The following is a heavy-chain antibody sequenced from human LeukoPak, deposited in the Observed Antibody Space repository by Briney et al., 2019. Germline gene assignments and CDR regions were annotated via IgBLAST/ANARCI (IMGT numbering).Heavy chain of an antibody. CDR3: ARDRGYSGSFDY. CDR2: MYYSGST. D-gene: IGHD5-12*01. V-gene: IGHV4-59*01. J-gene: IGHJ4*02. CDR1: GASISNYY. Sequence: SETLSLTCTVSGASISNYYWSWIRQPPGKGLEWIGYMYYSGSTNYNPSLKSRVTISIDSSKSQFSLKLSSVTAADTAVYFCARDRGYSGSFDYWGQGTLVIVSS.